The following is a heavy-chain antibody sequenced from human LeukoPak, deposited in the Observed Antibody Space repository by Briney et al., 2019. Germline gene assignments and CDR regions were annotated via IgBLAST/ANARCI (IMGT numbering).Heavy chain of an antibody. CDR1: GGTFSSYA. J-gene: IGHJ4*02. Sequence: ASVKVSCKASGGTFSSYAISWVRQAPGQGLEWMGRIIPILGIANYAQKFQGRVTITADKSTSTAYMELSSLRSEDTAVYYCASSYGSGSYYVDYWGQGTLVTVSS. V-gene: IGHV1-69*04. CDR3: ASSYGSGSYYVDY. D-gene: IGHD3-10*01. CDR2: IIPILGIA.